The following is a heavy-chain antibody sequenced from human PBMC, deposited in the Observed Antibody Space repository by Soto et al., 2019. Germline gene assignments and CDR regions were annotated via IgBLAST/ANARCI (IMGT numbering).Heavy chain of an antibody. D-gene: IGHD1-7*01. CDR3: ARSANWNFFADS. CDR1: GASIRSGGYY. Sequence: QVQLQESGPGLVKPSQTLSLTCSVSGASIRSGGYYWTWIRQHPGKGLEWIGYVYHSGTTDYNPSLKSRVTITVDTSKNQFYLELKSVTAADTAVYYCARSANWNFFADSWGQGTQVTVSS. J-gene: IGHJ4*02. V-gene: IGHV4-31*03. CDR2: VYHSGTT.